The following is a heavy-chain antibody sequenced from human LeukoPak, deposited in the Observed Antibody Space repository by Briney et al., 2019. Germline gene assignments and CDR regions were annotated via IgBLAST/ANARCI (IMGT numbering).Heavy chain of an antibody. V-gene: IGHV4-39*02. CDR2: TYYGGNT. Sequence: SETLSLTCTVSGGSISSSSYYWGWIRQPPGKGLQWIGNTYYGGNTYYNPSLKSRVTISVDTSKNQFSLELNSVTAADTAVYYCARDLTPGGYHDYWGQGTLVTVSS. CDR1: GGSISSSSYY. J-gene: IGHJ4*02. D-gene: IGHD4-17*01. CDR3: ARDLTPGGYHDY.